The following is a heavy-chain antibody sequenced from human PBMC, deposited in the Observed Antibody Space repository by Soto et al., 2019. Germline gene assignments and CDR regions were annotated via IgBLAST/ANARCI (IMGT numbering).Heavy chain of an antibody. J-gene: IGHJ3*02. Sequence: GESLKISCKASGYNFHNNWISLVRQMPGKGLEWVARIDPSDSYINYSPSFQGHVIISTDKSISTAYLQWSSLRASDTAIYYCARHRYRATGGCYLDAFDIWGQGTMVTVSS. CDR3: ARHRYRATGGCYLDAFDI. D-gene: IGHD2-15*01. V-gene: IGHV5-10-1*01. CDR2: IDPSDSYI. CDR1: GYNFHNNW.